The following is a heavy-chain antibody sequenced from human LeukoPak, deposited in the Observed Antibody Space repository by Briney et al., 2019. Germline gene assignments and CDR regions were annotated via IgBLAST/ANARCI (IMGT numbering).Heavy chain of an antibody. CDR3: ARSEYYYDSSGYYPPDY. Sequence: GGSLRLSCAASGFTFDDYGMSWVRQAPGKGLEWVSGINWNGGSTGYADSVKGRFTISRDNAKNSLYLQMNSLRAEDTALYYCARSEYYYDSSGYYPPDYWGQGTLVTVSS. J-gene: IGHJ4*02. V-gene: IGHV3-20*04. D-gene: IGHD3-22*01. CDR2: INWNGGST. CDR1: GFTFDDYG.